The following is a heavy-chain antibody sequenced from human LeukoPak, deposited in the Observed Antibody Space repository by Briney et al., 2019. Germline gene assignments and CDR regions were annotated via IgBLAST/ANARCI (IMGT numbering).Heavy chain of an antibody. CDR2: NSWCSGSI. D-gene: IGHD2-15*01. V-gene: IGHV3-9*01. J-gene: IGHJ6*02. Sequence: GGSLRLSCAASGFTFDDYAVHGLRGAPGRGVVGVSGNSWCSGSIGYADSVKGRFTLSRDIAKNSLYLQMNSLRAEDTALYYCAKAHLLFPGDSVVVDGMDVWGQGTTVTVSS. CDR3: AKAHLLFPGDSVVVDGMDV. CDR1: GFTFDDYA.